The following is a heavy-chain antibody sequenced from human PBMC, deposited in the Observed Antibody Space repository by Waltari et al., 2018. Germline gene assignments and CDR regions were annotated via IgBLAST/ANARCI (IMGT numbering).Heavy chain of an antibody. Sequence: QVQLQESVPGLLKPSETLSLTCAVSGYSIRSGYYWGWIRQPPGKGLEWIGSFHHSGDTCYNPSLKSRVTISVDTSKSQFSLKLTSMTAADTAVYYCARVALPADSYYYYMDVWGKGTTVTVSS. J-gene: IGHJ6*03. CDR2: FHHSGDT. D-gene: IGHD1-26*01. CDR1: GYSIRSGYY. V-gene: IGHV4-38-2*01. CDR3: ARVALPADSYYYYMDV.